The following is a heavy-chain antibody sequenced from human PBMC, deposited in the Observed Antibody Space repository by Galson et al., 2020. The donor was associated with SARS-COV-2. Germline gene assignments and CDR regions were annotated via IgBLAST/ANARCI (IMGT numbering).Heavy chain of an antibody. Sequence: SETLSLTCYVSDYSISSGFYWGWIRQPPGKGLEWIGSLYHSGTTYFNPSLKSRVTISVDTSKNQLSLKLTSVTAADTAVYYCARGARRDTMVRGLFYIDFWGQGTLVTVSS. V-gene: IGHV4-38-2*02. CDR1: DYSISSGFY. D-gene: IGHD3-10*01. J-gene: IGHJ4*02. CDR2: LYHSGTT. CDR3: ARGARRDTMVRGLFYIDF.